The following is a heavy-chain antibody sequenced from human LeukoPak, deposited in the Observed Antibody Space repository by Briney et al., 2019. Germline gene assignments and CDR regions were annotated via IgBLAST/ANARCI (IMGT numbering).Heavy chain of an antibody. CDR1: GFTFSSYG. J-gene: IGHJ4*02. V-gene: IGHV3-30*18. CDR3: AKDGRWEAYSSSWYGDYFDY. CDR2: ISYDGSNK. Sequence: GGSLRLSCAASGFTFSSYGMHWVRQAPGKGLEWVAVISYDGSNKYYADSVKGRLTISRDNSKNTLYLQMNSLRAEDTAVYYCAKDGRWEAYSSSWYGDYFDYWGQGTLVTVSS. D-gene: IGHD6-13*01.